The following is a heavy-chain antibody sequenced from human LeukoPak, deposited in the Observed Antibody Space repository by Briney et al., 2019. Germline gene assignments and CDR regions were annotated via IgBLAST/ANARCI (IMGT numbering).Heavy chain of an antibody. D-gene: IGHD2-21*02. Sequence: GGSLRLSCAASGFTFSDHNMRWIRQAPGKGLEWVSSISRSGSTKYYADSVKGRFTISRDNSKNTLYLQMNSLRAEDTAVYYCAKDGIVVVTDWSYWGQGTLVTVSS. CDR2: ISRSGSTK. J-gene: IGHJ4*02. V-gene: IGHV3-11*01. CDR3: AKDGIVVVTDWSY. CDR1: GFTFSDHN.